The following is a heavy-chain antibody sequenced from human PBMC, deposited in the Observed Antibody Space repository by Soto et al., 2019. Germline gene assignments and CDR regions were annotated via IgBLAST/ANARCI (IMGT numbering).Heavy chain of an antibody. CDR3: ARAGSWVPLTLPPSFDY. Sequence: QVQLQQSGPGLVKPSQTLSLTCAISGDSVSSNSAAWNWIRQSPSRGLEWLGRTYYRSKWYNDYXXXVKSRRTIDPXXSXNXXSLQLNSVTPEDMAVYYCARAGSWVPLTLPPSFDYWGQGTLVTVSS. J-gene: IGHJ4*02. CDR1: GDSVSSNSAA. V-gene: IGHV6-1*01. D-gene: IGHD3-10*01. CDR2: TYYRSKWYN.